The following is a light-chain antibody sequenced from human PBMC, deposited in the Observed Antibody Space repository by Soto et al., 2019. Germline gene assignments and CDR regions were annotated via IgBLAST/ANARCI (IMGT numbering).Light chain of an antibody. CDR2: WAS. J-gene: IGKJ5*01. CDR1: RCVVSSTHQKNG. CDR3: QQYYSNYIT. V-gene: IGKV4-1*01. Sequence: DILMTQSPDALAESLVESADIHLESMRCVVSSTHQKNGLAWYQQKPGQPPTLLIYWASTRESGVPERFSGSGAETDFTLSISSLTAEDVAVYFCQQYYSNYITFGQGTRPEI.